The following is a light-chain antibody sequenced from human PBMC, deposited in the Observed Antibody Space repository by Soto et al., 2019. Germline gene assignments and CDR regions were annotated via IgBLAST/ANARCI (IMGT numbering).Light chain of an antibody. J-gene: IGKJ5*01. Sequence: ENVLTQSPGTLSLSPGEIVILSCRASQSVDISLAWYQQKPGQAPRLLIYDTSYRAAGIPDRFSGSGSATDFTLTISSLEPEDFAVYYCQQRSNWITFGQGTRLEIK. V-gene: IGKV3-11*01. CDR3: QQRSNWIT. CDR2: DTS. CDR1: QSVDIS.